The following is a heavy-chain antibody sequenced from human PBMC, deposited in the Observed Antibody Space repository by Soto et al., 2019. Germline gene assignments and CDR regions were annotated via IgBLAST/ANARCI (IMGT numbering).Heavy chain of an antibody. CDR2: ISYDGSNK. CDR1: GFTFSSYG. J-gene: IGHJ6*03. V-gene: IGHV3-30*18. Sequence: GGSLRLSCAASGFTFSSYGMHWVRQAPGKGLEWVAVISYDGSNKYYADSVKGRFTISRGKSKHTLYLQMNSLRAEDTAVYYCAKDGQGNFWSGLYYYYYYMDVWGKGTTVTVSS. CDR3: AKDGQGNFWSGLYYYYYYMDV. D-gene: IGHD3-3*01.